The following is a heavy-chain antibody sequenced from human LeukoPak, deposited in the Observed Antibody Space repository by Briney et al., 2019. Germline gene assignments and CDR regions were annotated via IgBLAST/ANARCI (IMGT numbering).Heavy chain of an antibody. CDR2: INPNSGGT. CDR3: ARGSRVSRSNWFDP. D-gene: IGHD3-16*01. Sequence: ASVKVSCKSSGYTFTGYYMRWVRQAPGQGLEWMGWINPNSGGTNYAQKFQGRVTMTRDTSISTAYMELSRLRSDDTAVYYCARGSRVSRSNWFDPWGQGTLVTVSS. V-gene: IGHV1-2*02. CDR1: GYTFTGYY. J-gene: IGHJ5*02.